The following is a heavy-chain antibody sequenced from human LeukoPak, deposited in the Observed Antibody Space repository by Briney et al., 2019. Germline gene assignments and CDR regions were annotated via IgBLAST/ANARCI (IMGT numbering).Heavy chain of an antibody. CDR1: GGSISSYY. CDR3: ARAFNWNDVLDY. Sequence: SETLSLTCTVSGGSISSYYWSWIRQPPGKGLEWIGYIYYSGSTNYNPSLKSRVTISVDTSMNQFSLKLSSVTAADTAVYYCARAFNWNDVLDYWGQGTLVTVSS. D-gene: IGHD1-20*01. CDR2: IYYSGST. J-gene: IGHJ4*02. V-gene: IGHV4-59*08.